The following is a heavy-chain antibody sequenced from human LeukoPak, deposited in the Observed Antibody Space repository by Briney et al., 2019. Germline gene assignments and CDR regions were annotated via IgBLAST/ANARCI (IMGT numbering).Heavy chain of an antibody. Sequence: GGSLRLSCAASGFTFSSHGMNWVRQAPGKGLEWVSGIIPSGHTTYYADSVRGRFTISRDNSKNTLYLQMNSLRAEDTAVYYCAKDRVATYYFDYWGQGTLVTVSS. D-gene: IGHD5-12*01. CDR1: GFTFSSHG. CDR3: AKDRVATYYFDY. CDR2: IIPSGHTT. V-gene: IGHV3-23*01. J-gene: IGHJ4*02.